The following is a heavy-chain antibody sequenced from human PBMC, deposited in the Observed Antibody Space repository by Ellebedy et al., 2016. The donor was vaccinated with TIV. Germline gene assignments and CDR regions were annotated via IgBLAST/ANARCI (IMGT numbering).Heavy chain of an antibody. D-gene: IGHD3-3*01. J-gene: IGHJ4*02. CDR2: INPNSGGT. Sequence: ASVKVSCXASGYTFTGYYMHWVRQAPGQGLEWMGWINPNSGGTNYAQKFQGRVTMTRDTSISTAYMELSRLRSDDTAVYYCARGVFWSGYYTSWGQGTLVTVSS. CDR3: ARGVFWSGYYTS. CDR1: GYTFTGYY. V-gene: IGHV1-2*02.